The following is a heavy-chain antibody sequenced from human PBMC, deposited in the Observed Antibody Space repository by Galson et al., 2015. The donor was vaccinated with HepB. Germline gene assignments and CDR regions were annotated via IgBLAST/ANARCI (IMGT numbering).Heavy chain of an antibody. CDR3: ARVFFGSGNSPAYWYFDL. J-gene: IGHJ2*01. CDR2: ISSTGTTI. D-gene: IGHD3-10*01. CDR1: GFTFSTYT. Sequence: SLRLSCAASGFTFSTYTMNWVRQAPGKGLESVSYISSTGTTIYYADSVKGRFIVSRDNAQNSLDLQMNSLRDEDTAVYYRARVFFGSGNSPAYWYFDLWGRGTLVTVSS. V-gene: IGHV3-48*02.